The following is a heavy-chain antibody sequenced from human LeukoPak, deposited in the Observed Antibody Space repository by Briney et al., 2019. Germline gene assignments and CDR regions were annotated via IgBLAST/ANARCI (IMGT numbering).Heavy chain of an antibody. CDR2: IYYSGSP. V-gene: IGHV4-59*02. CDR3: ARGRDLGQDY. CDR1: GASVNSFN. D-gene: IGHD3-16*01. Sequence: SETLSLTCTVSGASVNSFNWNWIRQPPGKGLEWIGYIYYSGSPNYNPSLKSRVTMSIDTSKNQFSLKLNSVTAADTAVYFCARGRDLGQDYWGQGTLVTVPS. J-gene: IGHJ4*02.